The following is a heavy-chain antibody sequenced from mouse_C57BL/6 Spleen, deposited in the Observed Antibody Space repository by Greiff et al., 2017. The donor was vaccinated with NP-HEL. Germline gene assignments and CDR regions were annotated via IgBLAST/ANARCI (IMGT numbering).Heavy chain of an antibody. V-gene: IGHV1-81*01. CDR1: GYTFTSYG. CDR2: IYPRSGNT. CDR3: ARRSPTVVAPMDY. Sequence: SGAELARPGASVKLSCKASGYTFTSYGISWVKQRTGQGLEWIGEIYPRSGNTYYNEKFKGKATLTADKSSSTAYMELRSLTSEDSAVYFCARRSPTVVAPMDYWGQGTSVTVSS. J-gene: IGHJ4*01. D-gene: IGHD1-1*01.